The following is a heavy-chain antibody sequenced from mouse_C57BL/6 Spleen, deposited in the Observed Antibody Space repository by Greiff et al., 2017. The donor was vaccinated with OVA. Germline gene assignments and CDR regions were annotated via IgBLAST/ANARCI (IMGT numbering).Heavy chain of an antibody. D-gene: IGHD2-1*01. J-gene: IGHJ2*01. Sequence: QVHVKQSGAELVRPGTSVKVSCKASGYAFTNYLIEWVKQRPGQGLEWIGVINPGSGGTNYNEKFKGKATLTADKSSSTAYMQLSSLTSEDSAVYFCARSNGNYVRYFDYWGQGTTLTVSS. CDR1: GYAFTNYL. CDR2: INPGSGGT. CDR3: ARSNGNYVRYFDY. V-gene: IGHV1-54*01.